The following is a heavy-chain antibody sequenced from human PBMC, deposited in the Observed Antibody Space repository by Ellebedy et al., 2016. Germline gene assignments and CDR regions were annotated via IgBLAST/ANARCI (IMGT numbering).Heavy chain of an antibody. D-gene: IGHD1-7*01. CDR3: ARAGWQDHWNYEDY. V-gene: IGHV3-21*01. CDR2: ISSSSSDI. CDR1: GFTFSSYS. Sequence: GESLKISXAASGFTFSSYSMKWVRQAPGKGLEWVSSISSSSSDIYYVDSVKGRFTISRDNAKNSLYLQMNSLRAEDTAVYYCARAGWQDHWNYEDYWGQGTLVAVSS. J-gene: IGHJ4*02.